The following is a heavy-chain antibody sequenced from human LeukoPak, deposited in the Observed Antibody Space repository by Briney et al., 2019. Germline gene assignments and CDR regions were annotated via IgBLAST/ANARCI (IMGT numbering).Heavy chain of an antibody. J-gene: IGHJ4*02. Sequence: GGSPRLSCAASGFTFSSYSMNWVRQAPGKGLEWVSSISSSSSYIYYADSVKGRFTISRDNAKNSLYLQMNSLRAEDTAVYYCARVTYYGSGSSPHFDYWGQGTLVTVSS. CDR2: ISSSSSYI. CDR1: GFTFSSYS. D-gene: IGHD3-10*01. CDR3: ARVTYYGSGSSPHFDY. V-gene: IGHV3-21*01.